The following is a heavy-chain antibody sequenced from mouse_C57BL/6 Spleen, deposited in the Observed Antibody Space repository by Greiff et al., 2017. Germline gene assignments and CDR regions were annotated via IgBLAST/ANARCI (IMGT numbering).Heavy chain of an antibody. Sequence: DVQLQESGGDLVKPGGSLKLSCAASGFTFSSYGMSWVRQTPDKRLEWVATISSGGSYTYYPDSVKGRFTISRDNAKNTLYLQMSSLKSEDTAMXDCARQNYGIVTTDFDYWGQGTTLTVSS. J-gene: IGHJ2*01. V-gene: IGHV5-6*01. CDR2: ISSGGSYT. D-gene: IGHD1-1*01. CDR3: ARQNYGIVTTDFDY. CDR1: GFTFSSYG.